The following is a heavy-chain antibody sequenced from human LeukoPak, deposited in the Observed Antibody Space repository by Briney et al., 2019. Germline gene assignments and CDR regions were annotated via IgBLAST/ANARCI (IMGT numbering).Heavy chain of an antibody. D-gene: IGHD6-13*01. J-gene: IGHJ6*02. V-gene: IGHV1-18*01. CDR2: ISAYNGNT. CDR1: GYTFTSYG. Sequence: EASEKVSCKASGYTFTSYGMSWVRQAPGQGLEWMGWISAYNGNTNYAQKLQGRVTMTTDTSTSTAYMELRSLRSDDTAVYYCAREGQNSWSYYYYYGMDVWGQGTTVTVSS. CDR3: AREGQNSWSYYYYYGMDV.